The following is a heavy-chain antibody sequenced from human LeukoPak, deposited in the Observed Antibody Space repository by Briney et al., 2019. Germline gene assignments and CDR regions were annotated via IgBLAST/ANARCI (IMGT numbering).Heavy chain of an antibody. J-gene: IGHJ4*02. CDR3: ARGSDSSWYYFDS. Sequence: SQTLSLTCGVSGGSVSSGGYSWNWIRQPPGKGLEWIGYIYHSGRPYYNPSLESRVTISLDTSKNQLSLNLSSVTAADTAVYHCARGSDSSWYYFDSWGREPWSPSP. D-gene: IGHD6-13*01. CDR1: GGSVSSGGYS. V-gene: IGHV4-30-2*01. CDR2: IYHSGRP.